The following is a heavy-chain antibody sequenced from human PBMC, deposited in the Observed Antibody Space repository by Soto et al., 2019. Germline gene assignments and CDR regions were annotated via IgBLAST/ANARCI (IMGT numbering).Heavy chain of an antibody. V-gene: IGHV4-61*08. Sequence: PSETLSLTCTVSGRSISSGDYYWSWIRQPAGKGLEWIGYSYFSGGTEYNPSLKGRVTISVDRSRNQFSLKLTSVTAADTAVYYCVRELSRGWFDPWGQGTLVTVSS. CDR3: VRELSRGWFDP. D-gene: IGHD3-16*01. CDR1: GRSISSGDYY. J-gene: IGHJ5*02. CDR2: SYFSGGT.